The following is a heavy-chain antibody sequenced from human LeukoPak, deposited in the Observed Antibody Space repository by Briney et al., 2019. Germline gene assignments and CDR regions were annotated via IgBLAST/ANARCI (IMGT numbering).Heavy chain of an antibody. CDR2: INSDGSST. V-gene: IGHV3-74*01. D-gene: IGHD6-13*01. CDR1: GFTFSTYW. J-gene: IGHJ6*03. Sequence: GGSLRLSCAASGFTFSTYWMHWVRQAPGKGLVWVSRINSDGSSTRYADSVKGRFTISRDNSKNTLCLQMNSLRAEDTAVYYCVKQQLVYYYYYYMDVWGKGTTATISS. CDR3: VKQQLVYYYYYYMDV.